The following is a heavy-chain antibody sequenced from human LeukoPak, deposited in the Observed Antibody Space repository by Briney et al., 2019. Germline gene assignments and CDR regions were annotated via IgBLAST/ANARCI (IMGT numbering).Heavy chain of an antibody. CDR2: IRGSVGGT. V-gene: IGHV3-23*01. CDR1: RLTPSSYT. Sequence: PRACLRLSCAAPRLTPSSYTMSWVSPAPGKGLEWVSEIRGSVGGTYYADSVKGRFTISRDNPKNTPYLQINSLRAEDTAVYYCAKTPCGYSSGWYGGVWFDPWGQGTLVTVSS. D-gene: IGHD6-19*01. J-gene: IGHJ5*02. CDR3: AKTPCGYSSGWYGGVWFDP.